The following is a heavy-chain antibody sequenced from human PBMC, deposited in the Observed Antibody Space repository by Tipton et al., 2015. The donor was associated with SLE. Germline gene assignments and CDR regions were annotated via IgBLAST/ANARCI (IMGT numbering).Heavy chain of an antibody. D-gene: IGHD3-10*01. CDR2: IYYSAYT. Sequence: LRLSCTVSRGSINRSTYYWGWIRQPPRKGLEYIGSIYYSAYTSYNPSLKSRVTMSVDTSKNQFSLRLNSVTAAGTAVYYCARLRGSFGSGSYDYWGQGTLVTVSS. J-gene: IGHJ4*02. CDR1: RGSINRSTYY. V-gene: IGHV4-39*07. CDR3: ARLRGSFGSGSYDY.